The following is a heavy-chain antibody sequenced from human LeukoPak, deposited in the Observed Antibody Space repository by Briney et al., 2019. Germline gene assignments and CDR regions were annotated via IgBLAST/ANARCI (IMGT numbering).Heavy chain of an antibody. J-gene: IGHJ4*02. CDR3: ASHPRRQQPYDY. Sequence: SETLSLTYTVSGGSISSYYWSWIRQPPGKGLEWIGYIYYSGSTNYNPSLKSRVTISVDTSKNQFSLKLSSATAADTAVYYCASHPRRQQPYDYWGQGTLVTVSS. CDR1: GGSISSYY. D-gene: IGHD6-13*01. V-gene: IGHV4-59*08. CDR2: IYYSGST.